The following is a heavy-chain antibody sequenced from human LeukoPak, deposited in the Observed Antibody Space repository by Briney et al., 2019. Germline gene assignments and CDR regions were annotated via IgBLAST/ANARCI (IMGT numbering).Heavy chain of an antibody. J-gene: IGHJ4*02. V-gene: IGHV3-21*04. CDR1: GFIFSSTA. Sequence: KPGGSLRLSCAASGFIFSSTAMSWVRQAPGEGLEWVSSIGGSSTSLYYADSLKGRFTISRDNAKNSLYLQMNSLRAEDTAVYYCAKDSHVVIIIHFDCWGQGTLVTVSS. CDR3: AKDSHVVIIIHFDC. D-gene: IGHD3-3*01. CDR2: IGGSSTSL.